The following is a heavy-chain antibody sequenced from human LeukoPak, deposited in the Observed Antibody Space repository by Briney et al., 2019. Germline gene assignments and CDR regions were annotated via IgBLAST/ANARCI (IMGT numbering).Heavy chain of an antibody. J-gene: IGHJ5*02. Sequence: GGSLRLSCAASGFTFSSYAMSWVRQAPGKGLEWVSAISGSGGSAYYADSVKGRFTISRDNSKNTLYLQMNSLRAEDTAVYYCAKGVSAGIAADGFDPWGQGTLVTVSS. CDR2: ISGSGGSA. CDR3: AKGVSAGIAADGFDP. V-gene: IGHV3-23*01. D-gene: IGHD6-13*01. CDR1: GFTFSSYA.